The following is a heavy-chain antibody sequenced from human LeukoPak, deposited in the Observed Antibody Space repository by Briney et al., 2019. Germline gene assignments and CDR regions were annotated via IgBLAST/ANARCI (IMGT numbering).Heavy chain of an antibody. CDR3: ARDFSVATTDY. J-gene: IGHJ4*02. CDR1: GFTFRDYD. D-gene: IGHD5-12*01. V-gene: IGHV3-11*04. CDR2: ISSSDRTI. Sequence: GGSLRLSCAASGFTFRDYDMTWIRQAPGKGLEWVSYISSSDRTIYNAESVKGRFTISRDNAKNSLYLQMNSLRAEDTAVYYCARDFSVATTDYWGQGTLVTVSS.